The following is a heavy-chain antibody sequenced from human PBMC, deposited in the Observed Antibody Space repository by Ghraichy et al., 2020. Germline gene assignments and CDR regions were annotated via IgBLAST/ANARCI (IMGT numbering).Heavy chain of an antibody. CDR2: INPNSGGT. D-gene: IGHD3-10*01. CDR3: ARDRVILWFGEYYYGMDV. J-gene: IGHJ6*02. Sequence: ASVKVSCKASGYTFTGYYMHWVRQAPGQGLEWMGWINPNSGGTNYAQKFQGRVTMTRDPSISTAYMELSRLRSDDTAVYYCARDRVILWFGEYYYGMDVWGQGTTVTVSS. CDR1: GYTFTGYY. V-gene: IGHV1-2*02.